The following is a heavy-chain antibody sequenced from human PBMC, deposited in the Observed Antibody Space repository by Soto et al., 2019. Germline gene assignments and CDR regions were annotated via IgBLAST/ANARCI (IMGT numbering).Heavy chain of an antibody. V-gene: IGHV4-34*01. CDR3: ARGLTEMVTLGY. Sequence: SEALSLTCAVYGGSFSGYYWRWIRQPPGKGLEWIGEINHSGSTNYNPSLKSRVTISVETSKKHFSLKLPSVTAAETPLYYCARGLTEMVTLGYWGQGTLVTVS. J-gene: IGHJ4*02. CDR1: GGSFSGYY. CDR2: INHSGST. D-gene: IGHD5-18*01.